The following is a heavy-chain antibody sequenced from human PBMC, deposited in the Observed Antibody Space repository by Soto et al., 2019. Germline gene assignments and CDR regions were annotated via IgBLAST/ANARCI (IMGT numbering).Heavy chain of an antibody. Sequence: GASVKVSCKASGGTFSSYAISWVRQAPGQGLEWMGGIIPISGTANYAQKFQGRVTITADKSTSTAYMELSCLRSEDTAVYYCAGSLVGATIDYFDYWGQGTLVTVSS. CDR3: AGSLVGATIDYFDY. CDR1: GGTFSSYA. CDR2: IIPISGTA. D-gene: IGHD1-26*01. J-gene: IGHJ4*02. V-gene: IGHV1-69*06.